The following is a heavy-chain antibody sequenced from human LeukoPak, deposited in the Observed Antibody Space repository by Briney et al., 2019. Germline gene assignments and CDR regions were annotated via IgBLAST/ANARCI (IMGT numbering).Heavy chain of an antibody. J-gene: IGHJ4*02. V-gene: IGHV3-9*03. CDR1: GFTFSSYA. CDR2: ISWNSGSI. Sequence: PGGSLRLSCAASGFTFSSYAMHWVRQAPGKGLEGVSGISWNSGSIGYADSVKGRFTISRDNAKNSLYLQMNSLRAEDMALYYCAKGEDYDSSGYSYFDYWGQGTLVTVSS. D-gene: IGHD3-22*01. CDR3: AKGEDYDSSGYSYFDY.